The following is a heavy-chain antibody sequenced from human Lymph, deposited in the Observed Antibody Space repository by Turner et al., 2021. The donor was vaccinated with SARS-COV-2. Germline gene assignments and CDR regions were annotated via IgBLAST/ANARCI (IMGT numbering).Heavy chain of an antibody. Sequence: QVQLVESGGGVVQPGRSLRLSCAASGFTFNNYAMHWVRQAPAKGLEWVAVISYDGSNKYYADSVKGRFTISRDNSKNTLYLQMNSLRAEDTAVYYCAAYGAYYYGLDVWGQGTTVTVSS. CDR1: GFTFNNYA. J-gene: IGHJ6*02. CDR3: AAYGAYYYGLDV. D-gene: IGHD3-10*01. V-gene: IGHV3-30-3*01. CDR2: ISYDGSNK.